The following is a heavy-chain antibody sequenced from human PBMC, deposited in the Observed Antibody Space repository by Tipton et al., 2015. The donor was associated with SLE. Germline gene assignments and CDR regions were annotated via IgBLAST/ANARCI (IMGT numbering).Heavy chain of an antibody. CDR2: IYSGCST. D-gene: IGHD1-7*01. V-gene: IGHV3-53*05. CDR1: GFTFSSYA. J-gene: IGHJ6*01. Sequence: SLRLSCAASGFTFSSYAMSWVRQAPGKGLEWVSVIYSGCSTYYADSVKGRFTISRDNSKNTLYLQMNSLRAEDTAVYYCARGGNYCVEYYFGIDVWGQGTTFTVSS. CDR3: ARGGNYCVEYYFGIDV.